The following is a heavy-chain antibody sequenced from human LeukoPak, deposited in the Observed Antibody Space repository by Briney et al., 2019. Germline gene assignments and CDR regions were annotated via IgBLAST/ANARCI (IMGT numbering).Heavy chain of an antibody. D-gene: IGHD3-22*01. CDR3: ARHEPSSFYYESRGNWFDP. J-gene: IGHJ5*02. V-gene: IGHV4-39*01. Sequence: SETLSLICTVSGDSITRRSHFWAWIRQRPGKGLEWIGSVYYTGNTYYNPSLKSRVTISLATSDNQVSLTVSSVTAADTAIYFCARHEPSSFYYESRGNWFDPWGQGALVTVSS. CDR1: GDSITRRSHF. CDR2: VYYTGNT.